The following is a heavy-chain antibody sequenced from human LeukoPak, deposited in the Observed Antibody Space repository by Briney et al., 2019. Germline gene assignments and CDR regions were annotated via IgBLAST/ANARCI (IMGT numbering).Heavy chain of an antibody. CDR1: GFTFSSYA. CDR3: AKLGALIKNGMDV. CDR2: ISSSSRYI. J-gene: IGHJ6*02. V-gene: IGHV3-21*05. Sequence: GGSLRLSCAASGFTFSSYAMSWFRQAPGKGLEWVSYISSSSRYINYAESVKGRLTISRDNAKNSLYLQMDSLRAEDTAVYYCAKLGALIKNGMDVWGQGTTVTVSS. D-gene: IGHD7-27*01.